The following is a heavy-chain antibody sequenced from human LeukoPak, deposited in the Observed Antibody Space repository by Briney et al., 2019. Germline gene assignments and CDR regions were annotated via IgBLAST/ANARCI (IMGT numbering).Heavy chain of an antibody. Sequence: PSETLSLTCTVSGGSISSGDYYWSWIRQPPGKGLEWIGYIYYSGSTYYNPSLKSRVTISVDTSKNQFSLKLSSVTAADTAVYYSARHAQYYDFWSGYLLDYWGQGTLVTVPS. CDR1: GGSISSGDYY. CDR3: ARHAQYYDFWSGYLLDY. V-gene: IGHV4-30-4*08. D-gene: IGHD3-3*01. CDR2: IYYSGST. J-gene: IGHJ4*02.